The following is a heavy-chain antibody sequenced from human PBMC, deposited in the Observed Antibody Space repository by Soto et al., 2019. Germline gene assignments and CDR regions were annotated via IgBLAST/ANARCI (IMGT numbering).Heavy chain of an antibody. CDR3: ARGVTTNAFDI. J-gene: IGHJ3*02. V-gene: IGHV1-3*01. D-gene: IGHD4-17*01. CDR1: GYTFTSYA. CDR2: INAGNGNT. Sequence: ASVKVYCKASGYTFTSYAMHWVRQAPGQRLEWMGWINAGNGNTKYSQKFQGRVTITRDTSASTAYMELSSLRSEDTAVYYCARGVTTNAFDIWGQGTMVTVSS.